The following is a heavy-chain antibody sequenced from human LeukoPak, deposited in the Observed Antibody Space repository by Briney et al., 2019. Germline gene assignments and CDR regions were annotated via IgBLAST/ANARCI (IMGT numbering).Heavy chain of an antibody. CDR2: VKSKTDGGTT. CDR1: GFTFSHAW. CDR3: TVVNYGSGSYPLGY. J-gene: IGHJ4*02. D-gene: IGHD3-10*01. V-gene: IGHV3-15*01. Sequence: KPGGSLRLSCAAPGFTFSHAWMSWVRQAPGKGLEWVGRVKSKTDGGTTDYAAPVKGRFTTSRDDSKNTLYLEMNSLKTEDTAVYYCTVVNYGSGSYPLGYWGQGTLVTVSS.